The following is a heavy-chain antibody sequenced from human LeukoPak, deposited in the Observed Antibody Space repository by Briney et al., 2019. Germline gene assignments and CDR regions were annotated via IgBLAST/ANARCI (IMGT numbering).Heavy chain of an antibody. V-gene: IGHV3-23*01. CDR1: GFTFSSYA. D-gene: IGHD6-13*01. J-gene: IGHJ4*02. Sequence: GGSLRLSCAASGFTFSSYAMSWVRQAPGKGLEWVSAISGSGGSTYYADTVKGRFTISRDNSKNTHYLQINSLRAEDTAVYYCAKDLTIAAAGIFDYWGQGTLVTVSS. CDR3: AKDLTIAAAGIFDY. CDR2: ISGSGGST.